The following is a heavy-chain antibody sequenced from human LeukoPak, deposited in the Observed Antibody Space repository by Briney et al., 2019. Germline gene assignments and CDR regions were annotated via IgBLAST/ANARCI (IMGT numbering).Heavy chain of an antibody. D-gene: IGHD3-3*01. J-gene: IGHJ6*02. Sequence: GSSVKVSCKASGGTFSSYAISWVRQAPGQGLEWMGGIIPIFGTANYAQKFQGRVTITADESTSTAYMELSGLRSEDTAVYYCARAYDFWSGNYYYGMDVWGQGTTVTVSS. V-gene: IGHV1-69*01. CDR3: ARAYDFWSGNYYYGMDV. CDR2: IIPIFGTA. CDR1: GGTFSSYA.